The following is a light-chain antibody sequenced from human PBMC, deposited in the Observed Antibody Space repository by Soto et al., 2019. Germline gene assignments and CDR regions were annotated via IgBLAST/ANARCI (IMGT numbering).Light chain of an antibody. CDR1: RGIANY. V-gene: IGKV1-39*01. CDR3: QESNSVPFS. CDR2: SAT. J-gene: IGKJ4*01. Sequence: QMTQPPPSLSASVGDRVTITCRASRGIANYVNWYQHKLGKAPKLLIYSATNLQSGVPSRFSGSGSGTSFTFTISGLQPDDSATYYCQESNSVPFSFGGGTKLEIK.